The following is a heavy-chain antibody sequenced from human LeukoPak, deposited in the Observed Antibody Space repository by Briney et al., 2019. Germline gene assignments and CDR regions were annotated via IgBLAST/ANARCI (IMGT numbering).Heavy chain of an antibody. J-gene: IGHJ4*02. CDR1: GGISSSYA. CDR2: IIPIFGSA. CDR3: AKGSRLREGGSYRF. Sequence: SVKVSCKASGGISSSYAINWVRQAPGQGLEWMGRIIPIFGSANYAQKFQGRVTITADKSTRTAYMELSSLRSEDTALYYCAKGSRLREGGSYRFWGQGTLVTVSS. V-gene: IGHV1-69*06. D-gene: IGHD3-16*02.